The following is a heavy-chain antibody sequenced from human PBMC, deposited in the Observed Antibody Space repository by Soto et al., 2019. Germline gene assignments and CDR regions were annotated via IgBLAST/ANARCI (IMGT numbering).Heavy chain of an antibody. CDR1: GGSISSSNW. CDR3: ARGGISDSSSPGELC. J-gene: IGHJ4*02. Sequence: SETLSLTCAVSGGSISSSNWWSWVRQPPGKGLEWIGEIYHSGSTNYNPSLKSRVTISVDKSKNQFSLELSSVTAADTAVYYCARGGISDSSSPGELCWGQGTLVTVSS. D-gene: IGHD6-13*01. V-gene: IGHV4-4*02. CDR2: IYHSGST.